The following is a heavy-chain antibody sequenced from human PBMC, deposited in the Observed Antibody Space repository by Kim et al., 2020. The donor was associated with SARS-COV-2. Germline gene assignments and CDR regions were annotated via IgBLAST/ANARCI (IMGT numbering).Heavy chain of an antibody. Sequence: GGSLRLSCAASGFTFSSYAMHWVRQAPGKGLEYVSAISSNGGSTYYANSVTGRFTISRDNSKNTLYLQMGSLRAEDMAVYYCAKGAGYDILTGYPQYYY. CDR2: ISSNGGST. CDR3: AKGAGYDILTGYPQYYY. CDR1: GFTFSSYA. J-gene: IGHJ6*03. V-gene: IGHV3-64*01. D-gene: IGHD3-9*01.